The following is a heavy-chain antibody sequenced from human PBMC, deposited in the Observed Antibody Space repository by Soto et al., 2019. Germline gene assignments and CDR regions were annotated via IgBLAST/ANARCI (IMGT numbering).Heavy chain of an antibody. V-gene: IGHV1-69*08. CDR2: IIPIPDIT. Sequence: QVQLVQSGAEVRKPGSSVKVSCKAPGGTFSTYIISWVRQAPGQGLEWMGRIIPIPDITNYAQKFQGRVTVTADRSTSTAYMELTSLKSEDTAGYYCARERITTRGDAFDLWGQGTMVTVSS. CDR3: ARERITTRGDAFDL. D-gene: IGHD3-3*01. CDR1: GGTFSTYI. J-gene: IGHJ3*01.